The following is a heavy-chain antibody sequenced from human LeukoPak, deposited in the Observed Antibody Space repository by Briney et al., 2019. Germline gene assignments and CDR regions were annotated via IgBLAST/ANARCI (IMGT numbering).Heavy chain of an antibody. CDR3: ASEYSSSSDAFDI. CDR1: GFTFSDYY. J-gene: IGHJ3*02. Sequence: GGSLRLYCAASGFTFSDYYMSWIRQASGKGLEWVSYISSSGSTIYYADSVKGRFTISRDNAKNSLYLQMNSLRAEDTAVYYCASEYSSSSDAFDIWGQGTMVTVSS. V-gene: IGHV3-11*01. D-gene: IGHD6-6*01. CDR2: ISSSGSTI.